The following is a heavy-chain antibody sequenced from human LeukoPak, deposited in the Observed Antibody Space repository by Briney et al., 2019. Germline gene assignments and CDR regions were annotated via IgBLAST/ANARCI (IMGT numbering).Heavy chain of an antibody. V-gene: IGHV3-48*04. CDR1: GFTFSSYS. J-gene: IGHJ6*02. D-gene: IGHD6-19*01. CDR3: ARRTGYSSGEVYYGMDV. CDR2: ISSSSSTI. Sequence: GGSLRLSCAASGFTFSSYSMNWVRQAPGKGLEWVSYISSSSSTIYYADSVKGRFTISRDNAKNSLYLQMNSLRAEDTAVYYCARRTGYSSGEVYYGMDVWGQGTTVTVSS.